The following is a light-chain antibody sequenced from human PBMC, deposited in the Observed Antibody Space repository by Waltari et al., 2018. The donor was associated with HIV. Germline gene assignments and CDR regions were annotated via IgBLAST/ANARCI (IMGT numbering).Light chain of an antibody. V-gene: IGKV1-27*01. CDR1: QVISNY. CDR3: QKYGSAPWT. J-gene: IGKJ1*01. Sequence: DIQMTQSPSSLSASVGDRISITCRASQVISNYLAWYQQAPGKVPKLLISAASTLQSGVPSRFSGSGSVTDFILTISSLQPEDVGTYYCQKYGSAPWTFGQGTKVAIK. CDR2: AAS.